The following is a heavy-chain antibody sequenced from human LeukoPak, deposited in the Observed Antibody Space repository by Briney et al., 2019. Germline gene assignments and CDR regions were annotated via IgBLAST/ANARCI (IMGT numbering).Heavy chain of an antibody. Sequence: PSETLSLTCTVSGGSISSYYWSWIRQPPGKGLEWIGYIYYSGSTNCNPSLKSRVTISVDTSKNQFSLKLSSVTAADTAVYYCARTSGYFDYWGQGTLVTVSS. CDR2: IYYSGST. V-gene: IGHV4-59*01. CDR3: ARTSGYFDY. CDR1: GGSISSYY. D-gene: IGHD7-27*01. J-gene: IGHJ4*02.